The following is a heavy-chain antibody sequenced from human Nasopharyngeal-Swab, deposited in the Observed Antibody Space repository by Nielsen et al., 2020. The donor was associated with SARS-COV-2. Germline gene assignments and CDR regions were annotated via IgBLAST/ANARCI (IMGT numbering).Heavy chain of an antibody. Sequence: ESLKISCAASGFTFSSYAMHWVRQAPGKGLEWIGYIYYSGSTNYNPSLKSRVSISIETSKNQMSLKLNSVTAADTAVYYCARGSVALVYWGQGTLVTVSS. D-gene: IGHD1-26*01. V-gene: IGHV4-59*01. CDR2: IYYSGST. CDR1: GFTFSSYA. J-gene: IGHJ4*02. CDR3: ARGSVALVY.